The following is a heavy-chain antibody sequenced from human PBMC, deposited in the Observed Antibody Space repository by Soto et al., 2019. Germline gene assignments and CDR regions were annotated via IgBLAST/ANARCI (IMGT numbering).Heavy chain of an antibody. D-gene: IGHD2-15*01. CDR3: ASIHRWYYFDY. J-gene: IGHJ4*01. V-gene: IGHV1-69*13. Sequence: GASVKVSCKASGGTFSSYAISWVRQAPGQGLEWMGGIIPIFGTANYAQKFQGRVTITADESTSTAYMELNSLRAEDTAVYYCASIHRWYYFDYWGHGTLVTVSS. CDR2: IIPIFGTA. CDR1: GGTFSSYA.